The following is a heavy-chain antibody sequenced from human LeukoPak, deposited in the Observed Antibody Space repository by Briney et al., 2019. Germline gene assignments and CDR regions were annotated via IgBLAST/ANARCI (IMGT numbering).Heavy chain of an antibody. V-gene: IGHV4-4*02. CDR2: IYHIGST. CDR1: GGSIDQNNW. CDR3: ARGDYEWDDVGGYSSYGMDV. D-gene: IGHD3-16*01. Sequence: SETLSLTCAVSGGSIDQNNWYSWVRQPPGKGLQWIGEIYHIGSTNYNPSLNGRVSISVDKSKNQFSLNLSSVTAADTAVYYCARGDYEWDDVGGYSSYGMDVWGQGTTVIVSS. J-gene: IGHJ6*02.